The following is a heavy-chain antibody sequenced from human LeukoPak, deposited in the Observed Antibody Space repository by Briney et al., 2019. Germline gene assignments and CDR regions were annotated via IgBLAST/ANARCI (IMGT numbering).Heavy chain of an antibody. CDR3: ARGLSSSRTRYYYMDV. D-gene: IGHD6-13*01. J-gene: IGHJ6*03. CDR1: GGSFSGYY. CDR2: INPSGST. Sequence: PSETLSLTCAVYGGSFSGYYWSWIRQPPGKGLEWIGEINPSGSTNYNPSLKSRVTVSVDTSKNQFSLRLSSVTAADTAVYYCARGLSSSRTRYYYMDVWGKGTTVTVSS. V-gene: IGHV4-34*01.